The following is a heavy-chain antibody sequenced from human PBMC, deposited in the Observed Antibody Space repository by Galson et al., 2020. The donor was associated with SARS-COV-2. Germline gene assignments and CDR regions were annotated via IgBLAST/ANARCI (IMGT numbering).Heavy chain of an antibody. CDR1: GYTFTSYD. V-gene: IGHV1-8*01. CDR2: MNPHSGNT. J-gene: IGHJ6*02. Sequence: ASVKLSCKASGYTFTSYDISWVRQATGQGLEWVGWMNPHSGNTGYAQKFQGRVTMTRNTPISTAYMELSSLRSEDTAVYYCARGAAYCGRGSCYTNVYGMDVWGRGTTVTVSS. CDR3: ARGAAYCGRGSCYTNVYGMDV. D-gene: IGHD2-15*01.